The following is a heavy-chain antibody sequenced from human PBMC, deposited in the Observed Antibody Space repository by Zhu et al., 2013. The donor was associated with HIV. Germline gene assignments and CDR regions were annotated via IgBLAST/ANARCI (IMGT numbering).Heavy chain of an antibody. Sequence: QVQLVQSGAEVKKPGSSVKVSCKASGGTFSSYAISWVRQAPGQGLEWMGGIIPIFGTANYAQKFQGRVTITADESTSTAYMELSSLRSEDTAVYYCARDGRYCSSTSCYEPHYYYYGMDVWGQGTTVTVSS. D-gene: IGHD2-2*01. CDR1: GGTFSSYA. CDR3: ARDGRYCSSTSCYEPHYYYYGMDV. J-gene: IGHJ6*02. CDR2: IIPIFGTA. V-gene: IGHV1-69*12.